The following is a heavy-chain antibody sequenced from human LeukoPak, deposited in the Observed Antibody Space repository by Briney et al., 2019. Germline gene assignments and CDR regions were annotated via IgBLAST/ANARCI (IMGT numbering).Heavy chain of an antibody. J-gene: IGHJ4*02. Sequence: GGSLRHSCAASGFTVSSNYMSWVRQAPGKGLEWVSVIYSGGSTYYADSVKGRFTISRDNSKNTLYLQMNSLRAEDTAVYYCARWAMNAFDYWGQGTLVTVSS. V-gene: IGHV3-66*01. CDR3: ARWAMNAFDY. CDR2: IYSGGST. CDR1: GFTVSSNY. D-gene: IGHD2-2*01.